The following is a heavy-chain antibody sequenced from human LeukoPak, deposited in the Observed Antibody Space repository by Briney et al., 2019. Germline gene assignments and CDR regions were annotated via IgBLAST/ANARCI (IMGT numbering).Heavy chain of an antibody. CDR1: GYTFTGYY. J-gene: IGHJ6*03. Sequence: AASVKVSCKASGYTFTGYYMHWVRQAPGQGLEWMGGIIPIFGTANYAQKFQGRVTITADESTSTAYMELSSLRSEDTAVYYCARSRFLEWLLAGYYYYYMDVWGKGTTVTVSS. CDR3: ARSRFLEWLLAGYYYYYMDV. V-gene: IGHV1-69*13. D-gene: IGHD3-3*01. CDR2: IIPIFGTA.